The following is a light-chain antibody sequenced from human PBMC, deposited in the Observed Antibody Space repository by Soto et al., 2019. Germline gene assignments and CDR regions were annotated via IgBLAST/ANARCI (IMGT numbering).Light chain of an antibody. Sequence: QAVVTQPPSSSASPGESARLTCTLPSDINVGSYNIYWYQQKPGSPPRYLLYYYSDSDKGQGSGVPSRFSGSKDASANTGILLIAGIQSEDEADYYCMIWPSNAVVVGGGTKLTVL. CDR2: YYSDSDK. CDR3: MIWPSNAVV. CDR1: SDINVGSYN. J-gene: IGLJ2*01. V-gene: IGLV5-37*01.